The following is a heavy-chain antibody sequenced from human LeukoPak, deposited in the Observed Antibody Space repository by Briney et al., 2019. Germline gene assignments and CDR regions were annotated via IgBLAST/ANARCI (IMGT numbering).Heavy chain of an antibody. Sequence: SQTLSLTCAVSGGSISSGGYSWSWIRQPPGKGLEWIGYIYHSGSTYYNPSLKSRVTISVDRSKNQFSLKLSSVTAADTAVYYCARDPFNRYYDSSGYYEPRGYWGQGTLVTVSS. J-gene: IGHJ4*02. D-gene: IGHD3-22*01. CDR2: IYHSGST. CDR3: ARDPFNRYYDSSGYYEPRGY. V-gene: IGHV4-30-2*01. CDR1: GGSISSGGYS.